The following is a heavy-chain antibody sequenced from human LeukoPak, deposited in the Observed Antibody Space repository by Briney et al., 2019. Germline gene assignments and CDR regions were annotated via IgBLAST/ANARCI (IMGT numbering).Heavy chain of an antibody. CDR2: INPNSGGT. V-gene: IGHV1-2*02. Sequence: ASVKVSCKASGYTFTGYYMHWVRQAPGQGLEWMGWINPNSGGTNYAQKFQGRLTMTRDTSISTAYMELSRLRSDDTAVYYCARTNRIAVAGIHWFDPWGQGTLVTVSS. CDR3: ARTNRIAVAGIHWFDP. J-gene: IGHJ5*02. CDR1: GYTFTGYY. D-gene: IGHD6-19*01.